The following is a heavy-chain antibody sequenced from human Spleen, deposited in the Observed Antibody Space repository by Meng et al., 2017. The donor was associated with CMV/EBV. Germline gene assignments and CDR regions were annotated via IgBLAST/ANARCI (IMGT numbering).Heavy chain of an antibody. Sequence: CKASGYTFTGYYMHWVRQAPGQGLEWMGWINPNSGGTNYAQKFQGRVTMTRDTSISTAYMELSRLRSDDTAVYYCARSYRGRFLGANWFDPWGQGTLVTV. CDR3: ARSYRGRFLGANWFDP. CDR2: INPNSGGT. J-gene: IGHJ5*02. CDR1: GYTFTGYY. V-gene: IGHV1-2*02. D-gene: IGHD1-14*01.